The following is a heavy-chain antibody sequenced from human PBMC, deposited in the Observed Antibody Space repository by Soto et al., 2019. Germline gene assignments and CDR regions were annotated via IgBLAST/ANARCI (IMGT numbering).Heavy chain of an antibody. V-gene: IGHV3-15*01. J-gene: IGHJ6*02. Sequence: PGGSLRLSWAASGFTFSNAWMSWVRQAPGKGMEWVGRIKSKTDGGTTDYAAPVKGRFTISRDDSKNTLYLQMNSLKTEDTAVYYCTTDGNIVLMVRPNLGAMDVWDQGTTVTVSS. CDR1: GFTFSNAW. CDR2: IKSKTDGGTT. CDR3: TTDGNIVLMVRPNLGAMDV. D-gene: IGHD2-8*01.